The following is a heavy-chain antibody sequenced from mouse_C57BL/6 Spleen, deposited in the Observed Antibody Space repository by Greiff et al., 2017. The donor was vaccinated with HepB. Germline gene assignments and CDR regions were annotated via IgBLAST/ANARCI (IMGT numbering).Heavy chain of an antibody. CDR1: GYTFTSYW. J-gene: IGHJ2*01. CDR2: IHPNSGST. Sequence: QVQLQQPGAELVKPGASVKLSCKASGYTFTSYWMHWVKQRPGQGLEWIGMIHPNSGSTNYNEKFKSKATLTVDKSSSTAYMQLSSLTSEDSAVYYCARSIYYDYDGLDYWGQGTTLTVSS. CDR3: ARSIYYDYDGLDY. V-gene: IGHV1-64*01. D-gene: IGHD2-4*01.